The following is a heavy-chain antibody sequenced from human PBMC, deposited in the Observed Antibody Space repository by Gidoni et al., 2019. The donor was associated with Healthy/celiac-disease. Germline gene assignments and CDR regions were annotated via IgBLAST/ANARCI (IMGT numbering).Heavy chain of an antibody. CDR3: TRALREVVVTVEWSVRAFDI. V-gene: IGHV3-49*04. D-gene: IGHD2-21*02. J-gene: IGHJ3*02. CDR1: GFTFGDYA. Sequence: EVQLVESGGGLVQPGRSLRLSCTASGFTFGDYAMSWVRQAPGKGLEWVGFIRSKAYGGTTEYAASVKGRFTISRDDSKSIAYLQMNSLKTEDTAVYYCTRALREVVVTVEWSVRAFDIWGQGTMVTVSS. CDR2: IRSKAYGGTT.